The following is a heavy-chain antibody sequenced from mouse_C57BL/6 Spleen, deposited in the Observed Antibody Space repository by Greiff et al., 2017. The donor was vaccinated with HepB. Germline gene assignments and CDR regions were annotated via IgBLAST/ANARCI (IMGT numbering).Heavy chain of an antibody. J-gene: IGHJ4*01. CDR2: ISRGSSTI. D-gene: IGHD1-3*01. CDR1: GFTFSDYG. Sequence: EVQLVESGGGLVKPGGSLKLSCAASGFTFSDYGMHWVRQAPEKGLEWVAYISRGSSTIYYADTVKGRFTISRDNAKNTLFLQRTSLRSEDTAMYYCARGDSKVAMDYWGQGTSVTVSS. CDR3: ARGDSKVAMDY. V-gene: IGHV5-17*01.